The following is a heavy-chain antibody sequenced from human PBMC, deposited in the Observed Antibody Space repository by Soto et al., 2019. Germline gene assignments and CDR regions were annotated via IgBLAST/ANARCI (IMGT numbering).Heavy chain of an antibody. J-gene: IGHJ4*02. CDR1: GFRFSSKA. D-gene: IGHD6-6*01. CDR3: AKENGFQFVNFGASGFDY. CDR2: ISGSGSST. Sequence: EVQLLESGGGLVQPGGSLRLSCAASGFRFSSKAMSWVRQAPGKGLDWVSIISGSGSSTYYTDSLKGRFTISRDNSKNMVYLEMNYLRAEDTAVYYCAKENGFQFVNFGASGFDYWGQGSLVSVSS. V-gene: IGHV3-23*01.